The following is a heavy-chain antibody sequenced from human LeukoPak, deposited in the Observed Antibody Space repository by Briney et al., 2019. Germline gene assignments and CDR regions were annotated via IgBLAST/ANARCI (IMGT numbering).Heavy chain of an antibody. V-gene: IGHV3-21*01. CDR2: ISSSSSYI. J-gene: IGHJ4*02. CDR1: GFTFSSYS. Sequence: GGSLRLSCAASGFTFSSYSMNWVRQAPGKGLEWVSSISSSSSYIYYADSVKGRFTISRDNAKNSLYLQMNSLRAEDTAVYYCARDLLGAGFDYWGQGTLVTVSS. D-gene: IGHD3-16*01. CDR3: ARDLLGAGFDY.